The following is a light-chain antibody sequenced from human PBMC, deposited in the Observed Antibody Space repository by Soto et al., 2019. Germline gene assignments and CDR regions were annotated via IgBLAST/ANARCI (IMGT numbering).Light chain of an antibody. J-gene: IGLJ2*01. CDR1: SSNIGAGYD. Sequence: QSVLTQPPSVSGAPGQRVTISCTGSSSNIGAGYDVHWYQQVPGTAPKLLMYANSNRPSGVPDRFSGSNSGTAAPLAITGLQAEDEADDYCRSSCTSLSVVFGGGTKLTVL. V-gene: IGLV1-40*01. CDR2: ANS. CDR3: RSSCTSLSVV.